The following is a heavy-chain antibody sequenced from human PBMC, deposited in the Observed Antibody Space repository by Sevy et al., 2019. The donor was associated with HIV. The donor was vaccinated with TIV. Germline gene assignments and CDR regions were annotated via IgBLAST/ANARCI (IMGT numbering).Heavy chain of an antibody. D-gene: IGHD3-16*01. CDR2: ISSSGTTI. Sequence: GGSLRLSCEASGFTFSSYEMNWVRQAPGKGLEWVSYISSSGTTIKYADSVKGRFTISRDNAKNSVYLQLHSLRVEDTAVYYCVRAVGGVDAYWGQGTLVTVSS. CDR3: VRAVGGVDAY. V-gene: IGHV3-48*03. CDR1: GFTFSSYE. J-gene: IGHJ4*02.